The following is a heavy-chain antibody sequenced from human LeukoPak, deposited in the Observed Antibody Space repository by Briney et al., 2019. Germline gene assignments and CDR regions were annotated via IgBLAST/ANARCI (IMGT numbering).Heavy chain of an antibody. CDR1: GYSISSDYY. CDR2: IYHSGSA. Sequence: SETLSLTCTVSGYSISSDYYWGWIRQPPGKGLEWIGSIYHSGSAYYNPSLKSRVTISVDTSKNQFSLKLGSVTAADTAVYYCARDILQQLVPAEFDPWGQGTLVTVSS. J-gene: IGHJ5*02. V-gene: IGHV4-38-2*02. D-gene: IGHD6-13*01. CDR3: ARDILQQLVPAEFDP.